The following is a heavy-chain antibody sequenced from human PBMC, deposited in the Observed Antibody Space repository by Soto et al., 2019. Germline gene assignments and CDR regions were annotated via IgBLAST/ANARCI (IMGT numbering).Heavy chain of an antibody. CDR3: AISCRYYDAIVYYSTKIWFDP. D-gene: IGHD3-22*01. CDR2: INPGNGKT. J-gene: IGHJ5*02. CDR1: GYTFTNYA. V-gene: IGHV1-3*01. Sequence: QVHLVQSGAEGKKPGASGKVSCKASGYTFTNYAMHWVRQAPGQRLDWMGWINPGNGKTKYSQRFQGRDTFTRDTSTTTAYMELSSLGSEDTAMYDCAISCRYYDAIVYYSTKIWFDPWGQGTLVTVSS.